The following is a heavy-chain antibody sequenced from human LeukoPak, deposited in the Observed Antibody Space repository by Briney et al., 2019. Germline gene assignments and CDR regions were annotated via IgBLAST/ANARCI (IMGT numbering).Heavy chain of an antibody. J-gene: IGHJ6*03. D-gene: IGHD3-10*01. CDR3: ARGPRRITMVRGHYYMDV. CDR2: MYYSGST. CDR1: GGSIRSSSYY. Sequence: PSETLSLTCTVSGGSIRSSSYYWGWIRQPPGKGLEWIGSMYYSGSTNYNPSLKSRVTISVDTSKNQFSLKLSSVTAADTAVYYCARGPRRITMVRGHYYMDVWGKGTTVTVSS. V-gene: IGHV4-39*07.